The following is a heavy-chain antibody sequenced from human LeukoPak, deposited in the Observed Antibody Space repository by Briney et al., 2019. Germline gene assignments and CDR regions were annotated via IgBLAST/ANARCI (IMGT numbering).Heavy chain of an antibody. Sequence: PSETLSLTCAVSGGSISSSNWWSWVRQPPGKGLEWIGEIYHSGSTNYNPSLKSRVTISVDKPKNQFSLKLSSVTAADTAVYYCASQDDSSGSYYFDYWGQGTLVTVSS. D-gene: IGHD3-22*01. CDR3: ASQDDSSGSYYFDY. V-gene: IGHV4-4*02. CDR2: IYHSGST. J-gene: IGHJ4*02. CDR1: GGSISSSNW.